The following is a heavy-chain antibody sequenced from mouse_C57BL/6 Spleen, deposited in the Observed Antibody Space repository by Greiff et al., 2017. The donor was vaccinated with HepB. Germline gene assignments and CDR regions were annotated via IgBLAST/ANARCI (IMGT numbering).Heavy chain of an antibody. CDR3: ARWYAMDY. CDR2: INPSTGGT. J-gene: IGHJ4*01. CDR1: GYSFTGYY. Sequence: VQLKESGPELVKPGASVKISCKASGYSFTGYYMNWVKQSPEKSLEWIGEINPSTGGTTYNQKFKAKATLTVDKSSSTAYMQLKSLTSEDSAVYYCARWYAMDYWGQGTSVTVSS. V-gene: IGHV1-42*01.